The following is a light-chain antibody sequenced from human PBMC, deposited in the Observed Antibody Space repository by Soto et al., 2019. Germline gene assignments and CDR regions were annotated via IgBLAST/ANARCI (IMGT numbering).Light chain of an antibody. CDR3: SSYTSSSTFYV. J-gene: IGLJ1*01. CDR2: DVS. Sequence: QSALTQPASVSGSPGQSITISCTGTSSDVGGHNYVSWYQQHPGKAPKLMIYDVSNRPSGVSNRFSGSKSGNTASLTVSGLQADDEDDYYCSSYTSSSTFYVFGTGTKLTVL. V-gene: IGLV2-14*01. CDR1: SSDVGGHNY.